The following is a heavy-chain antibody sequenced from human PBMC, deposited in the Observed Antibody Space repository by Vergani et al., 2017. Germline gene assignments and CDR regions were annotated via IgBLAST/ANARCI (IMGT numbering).Heavy chain of an antibody. J-gene: IGHJ6*02. V-gene: IGHV3-11*04. CDR3: AKNPGISTTRHYYAMDV. Sequence: LEESGGGSVKPGGSLRLSCAASGFKFSDHYMSWIRQAPGKGLEWVSHISPVASTVSYTDSVTGRFTVSRDNDNNSLTLNMTTLGVEDTAVYYCAKNPGISTTRHYYAMDVWGQGTTVTVSS. D-gene: IGHD1-1*01. CDR1: GFKFSDHY. CDR2: ISPVASTV.